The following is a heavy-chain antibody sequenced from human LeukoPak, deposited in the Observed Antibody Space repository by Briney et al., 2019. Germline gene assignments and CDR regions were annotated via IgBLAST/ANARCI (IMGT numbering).Heavy chain of an antibody. CDR1: GFIFSSYA. Sequence: GGSLRLSCAASGFIFSSYAMSWVRQAPGKGLEWVSSVSGGGGSTYYADSVKGRFTISRDNSKSTLFLQMNSLRAEDTAVYYCAKTSPRSPDGYSYGPPDYWGQGTLVTVSS. CDR2: VSGGGGST. D-gene: IGHD5-18*01. V-gene: IGHV3-23*01. J-gene: IGHJ4*02. CDR3: AKTSPRSPDGYSYGPPDY.